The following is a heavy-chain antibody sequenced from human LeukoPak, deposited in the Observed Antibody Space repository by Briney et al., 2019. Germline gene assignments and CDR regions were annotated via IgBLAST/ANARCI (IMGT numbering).Heavy chain of an antibody. CDR3: AKAPTMTTVTTPFDY. D-gene: IGHD4-17*01. V-gene: IGHV3-23*01. CDR2: ISGSRSST. J-gene: IGHJ4*02. Sequence: GGSLRLSCAASGFTFNSYAMNWVRQAPGKGLEWVSAISGSRSSTYFADSVKGRFTISRDNSKSTLYLQMNSLRVEDTAVYYCAKAPTMTTVTTPFDYWGQGTLVTVSS. CDR1: GFTFNSYA.